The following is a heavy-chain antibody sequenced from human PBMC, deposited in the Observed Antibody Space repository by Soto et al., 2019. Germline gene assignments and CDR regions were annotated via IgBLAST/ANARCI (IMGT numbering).Heavy chain of an antibody. V-gene: IGHV3-23*01. J-gene: IGHJ4*02. CDR3: AKEGLGSCRGGTCYGLDY. CDR1: GFTFSSYV. Sequence: PGGSLRLSCAASGFTFSSYVMSWVRQAPGKGLEWVSTISGSGASIYDADSVKGRFTISRDNSKNTVYLQMNSLRAENTAVYYCAKEGLGSCRGGTCYGLDYWGRETLVTLSS. D-gene: IGHD2-15*01. CDR2: ISGSGASI.